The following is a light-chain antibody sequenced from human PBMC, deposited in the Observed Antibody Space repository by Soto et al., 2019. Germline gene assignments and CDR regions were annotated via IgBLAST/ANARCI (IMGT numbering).Light chain of an antibody. CDR1: QSVSSN. V-gene: IGKV3-15*01. Sequence: EVVMTQSPATLSVSPGERATLSCRASQSVSSNLAWYQQKPGQAPRLLIYSASTRATDIPARFSGSGSGTEFTLTINSLQSEDFAVYYCQQYHNWWTFGQGTKVEIK. CDR2: SAS. CDR3: QQYHNWWT. J-gene: IGKJ1*01.